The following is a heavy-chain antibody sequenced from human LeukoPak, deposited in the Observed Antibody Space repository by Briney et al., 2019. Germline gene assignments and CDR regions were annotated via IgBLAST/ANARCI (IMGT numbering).Heavy chain of an antibody. D-gene: IGHD3-16*02. CDR1: GYTFTGYY. V-gene: IGHV1-2*02. Sequence: ASVRVSCKASGYTFTGYYMHWVRQAPGQGLEWMGWINPNSGGTNYAQKFQGRVTMTRDTSISTAYMELSRLRSNDTAVYYCARDSMITFGGVIVFSFDYWGQGTLVTVSS. J-gene: IGHJ4*02. CDR3: ARDSMITFGGVIVFSFDY. CDR2: INPNSGGT.